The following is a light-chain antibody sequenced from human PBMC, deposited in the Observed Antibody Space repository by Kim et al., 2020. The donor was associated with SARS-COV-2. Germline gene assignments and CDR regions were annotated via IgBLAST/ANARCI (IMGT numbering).Light chain of an antibody. J-gene: IGLJ2*01. CDR1: SSNIGNNY. CDR3: ETWDSSLSTVV. Sequence: QSVLTQPPSVSAAPGQKVTISCSGSSSNIGNNYVSWYQQVPGTAPKLLIYDNNKRPSGIPDRFSGSESGTSATLGITGLQTGDEADYYCETWDSSLSTVVFGGGTRVTVL. V-gene: IGLV1-51*01. CDR2: DNN.